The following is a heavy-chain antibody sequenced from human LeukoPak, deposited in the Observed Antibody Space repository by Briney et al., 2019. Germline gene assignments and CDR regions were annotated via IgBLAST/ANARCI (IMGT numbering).Heavy chain of an antibody. CDR1: GLTVSSNY. CDR2: IYSGGST. V-gene: IGHV3-53*04. Sequence: GGSLRLSCAASGLTVSSNYMSWVRQAPGKGLEWVSVIYSGGSTYYADSVKGRFTISRHNSKNTLYLQMNSLRAEDTAVYYCARGARGSGGSLGYWGQGTLVTVSS. J-gene: IGHJ4*02. D-gene: IGHD2-15*01. CDR3: ARGARGSGGSLGY.